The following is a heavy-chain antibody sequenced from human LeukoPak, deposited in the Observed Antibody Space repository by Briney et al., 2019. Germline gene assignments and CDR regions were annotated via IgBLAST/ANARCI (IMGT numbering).Heavy chain of an antibody. CDR1: GGSFSGYY. D-gene: IGHD4-17*01. V-gene: IGHV4-34*01. CDR3: ARGRGGDYGDYGVDY. CDR2: INHSGST. J-gene: IGHJ4*02. Sequence: ETLSLTCAVYGGSFSGYYWSWIRQPPGKGLEWIGEINHSGSTNYNPSLKSRVTISVDTSKNQFSLKLSSVTAADTAVYYCARGRGGDYGDYGVDYWGQGTLVTVSS.